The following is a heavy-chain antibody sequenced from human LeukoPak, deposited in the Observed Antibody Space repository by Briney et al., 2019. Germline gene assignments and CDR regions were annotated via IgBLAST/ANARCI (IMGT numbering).Heavy chain of an antibody. CDR3: ARNSGWYGAS. J-gene: IGHJ4*02. CDR2: IDYSGGNT. V-gene: IGHV3-23*01. Sequence: GGSLRLSCAASGFTLSSYEMSWIRQAPGKGLEWVSSIDYSGGNTHYADSVKGRFTISRDNSENTLYLQLSSLRGDDTAVYYCARNSGWYGASWGQGTLVTVSS. D-gene: IGHD6-19*01. CDR1: GFTLSSYE.